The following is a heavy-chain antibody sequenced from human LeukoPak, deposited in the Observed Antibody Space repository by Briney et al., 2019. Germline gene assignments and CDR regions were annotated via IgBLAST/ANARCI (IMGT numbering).Heavy chain of an antibody. CDR1: RDSIGSFY. J-gene: IGHJ4*02. D-gene: IGHD2-8*01. CDR2: LYASGGT. CDR3: AGGGRGKRAGGVF. V-gene: IGHV4-4*07. Sequence: SETLSLTCTVSRDSIGSFYWSWVRQPAGKGLEWIGRLYASGGTSYNPSLNSRATMSLDTSKRQFSLNLRSLTAADTAVYYCAGGGRGKRAGGVFWGQGTLVTVSS.